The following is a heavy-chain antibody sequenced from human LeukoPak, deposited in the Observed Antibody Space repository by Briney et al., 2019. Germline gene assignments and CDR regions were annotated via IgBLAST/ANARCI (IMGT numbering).Heavy chain of an antibody. CDR1: GFTFINYG. CDR3: AKIIDSAGTGN. Sequence: GGSLRLSCVASGFTFINYGMTWVRQAPGKGLEWVSSISGSGAGTYYGDSVKGRFTISRDNSKNTLYLQMNSLRADDTAIYYCAKIIDSAGTGNWGQGALVTVSS. J-gene: IGHJ4*02. D-gene: IGHD6-13*01. V-gene: IGHV3-23*01. CDR2: ISGSGAGT.